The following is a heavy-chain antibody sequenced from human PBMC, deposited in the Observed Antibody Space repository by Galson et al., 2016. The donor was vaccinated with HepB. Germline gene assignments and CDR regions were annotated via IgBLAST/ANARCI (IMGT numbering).Heavy chain of an antibody. D-gene: IGHD6-13*01. CDR2: IYWDDDK. Sequence: PALVKPTQTLTLTCTFSGFSLSTSGVGVGWIRQPPGKALEWLALIYWDDDKRYSPSLKSRLTITKDTSNNQVVLTITNMDPVDTATYYCAHGYSSSSENYYYGMDVWGQGTTVTVSS. J-gene: IGHJ6*02. CDR1: GFSLSTSGVG. CDR3: AHGYSSSSENYYYGMDV. V-gene: IGHV2-5*02.